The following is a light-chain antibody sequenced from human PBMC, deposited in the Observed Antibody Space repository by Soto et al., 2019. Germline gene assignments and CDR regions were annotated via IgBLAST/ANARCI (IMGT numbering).Light chain of an antibody. Sequence: ALPVVSSTYSLSASVGDRVTSTWRASQSIRIDLGWYQQKPGKAPKLLIYAASTLQTGVPSRFSGSGSGTDFTLTISSLQPEDFATYYCLQDYNFPWTFGQGTKVDIK. J-gene: IGKJ1*01. CDR3: LQDYNFPWT. CDR1: QSIRID. V-gene: IGKV1-6*01. CDR2: AAS.